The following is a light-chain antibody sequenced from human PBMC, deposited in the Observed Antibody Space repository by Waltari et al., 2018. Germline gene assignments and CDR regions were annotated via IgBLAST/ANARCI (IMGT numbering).Light chain of an antibody. CDR2: RND. J-gene: IGLJ1*01. CDR1: SSNIGSNY. V-gene: IGLV1-47*01. Sequence: VLTQPPSASATPGQRVTISCSGSSSNIGSNYVYWYQQLLGTAPKLVIYRNDQRPSGVPDRFSGSKSGTSASLAISGLRSEDEADYYCAAWDDRLRDYVFGTGTKVTAL. CDR3: AAWDDRLRDYV.